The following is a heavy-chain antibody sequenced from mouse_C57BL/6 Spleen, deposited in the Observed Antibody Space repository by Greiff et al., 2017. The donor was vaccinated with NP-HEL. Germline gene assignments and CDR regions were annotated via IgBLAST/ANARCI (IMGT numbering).Heavy chain of an antibody. Sequence: QVQLKESGAELAKPGASVKLSCKASGYTFTSYWMHWVKQRPGQGLEWIGYINPSSGYTKYNQKFKDKATLTADKSSSTAYMQLSSLTYEDSAVYYCAIITTGYFDVWGTGTTVTVSS. D-gene: IGHD1-1*01. CDR2: INPSSGYT. CDR3: AIITTGYFDV. CDR1: GYTFTSYW. V-gene: IGHV1-7*01. J-gene: IGHJ1*03.